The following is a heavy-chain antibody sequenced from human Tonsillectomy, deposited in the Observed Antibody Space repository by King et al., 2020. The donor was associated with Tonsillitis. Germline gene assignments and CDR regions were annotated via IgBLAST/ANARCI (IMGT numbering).Heavy chain of an antibody. D-gene: IGHD2-15*01. CDR3: ARDFESSGGNAFDI. J-gene: IGHJ3*02. Sequence: QLVQSGAEVKKPRSSVKVSCKASGGTFRSYAISWVRQAPGQGLEWMGGIIPIFGTANYAQKFQGRVTITADKSTRTAYMELSILRSEDTAVYYCARDFESSGGNAFDIWGQGTMVTVSS. CDR1: GGTFRSYA. CDR2: IIPIFGTA. V-gene: IGHV1-69*14.